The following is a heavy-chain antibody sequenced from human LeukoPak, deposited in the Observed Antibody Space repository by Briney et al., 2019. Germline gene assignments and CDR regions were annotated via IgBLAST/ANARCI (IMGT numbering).Heavy chain of an antibody. Sequence: GGSLRLSCAASGFTLNNYGMHWVRQAPGKGLEWVAFIRYNGNNQYYADSVKGRFTISRDNSKNTLYLQMNSLKGDDTAVYYCARVIKSGAWGYSGTYYYYYYMDVWGKGTTVTVSS. D-gene: IGHD5-12*01. V-gene: IGHV3-30*02. J-gene: IGHJ6*03. CDR1: GFTLNNYG. CDR2: IRYNGNNQ. CDR3: ARVIKSGAWGYSGTYYYYYYMDV.